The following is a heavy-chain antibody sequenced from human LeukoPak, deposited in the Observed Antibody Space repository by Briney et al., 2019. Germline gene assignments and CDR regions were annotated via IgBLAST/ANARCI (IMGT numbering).Heavy chain of an antibody. CDR2: ISYDGSNK. V-gene: IGHV3-30*18. CDR1: GFTFSSYG. J-gene: IGHJ4*02. Sequence: GGSLRLSCAASGFTFSSYGMHWVRQAPGKGLEWVAVISYDGSNKYYADSVKGRFTISRDNSKNTLYLQMNSLRAEDTAVYYCANGRGSYAEFDYWGQGTLVTVSS. CDR3: ANGRGSYAEFDY. D-gene: IGHD1-26*01.